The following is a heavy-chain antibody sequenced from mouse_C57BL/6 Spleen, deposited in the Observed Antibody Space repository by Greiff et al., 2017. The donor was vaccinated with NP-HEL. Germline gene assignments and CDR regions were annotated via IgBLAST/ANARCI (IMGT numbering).Heavy chain of an antibody. D-gene: IGHD1-1*01. CDR3: ARGTTVVAPFDY. V-gene: IGHV1-82*01. J-gene: IGHJ2*01. CDR2: IYPGDGDT. CDR1: GYAFSSSW. Sequence: QVQLKESGPELVKPGASVKISCKASGYAFSSSWMNWVKQRPGKGLEWIGRIYPGDGDTNYNGKFKGKATLNADKSSSTSYMQRSSLASEDSAVYFCARGTTVVAPFDYWGQGTTLTVSS.